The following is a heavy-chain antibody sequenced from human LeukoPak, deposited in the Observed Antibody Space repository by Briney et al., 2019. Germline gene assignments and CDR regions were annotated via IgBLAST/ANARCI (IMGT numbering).Heavy chain of an antibody. V-gene: IGHV3-23*01. Sequence: PGGSLRLSCAASGFPFSTYAMSWVRQAPGKGLEWISGISVNGGSTSYADSAKGRFTISRDDSKKTLYLQMNSLRAEDTAVYYCASYTGTYLYLYYMDVWGEGTTVTVSS. CDR3: ASYTGTYLYLYYMDV. D-gene: IGHD1-7*01. CDR1: GFPFSTYA. J-gene: IGHJ6*03. CDR2: ISVNGGST.